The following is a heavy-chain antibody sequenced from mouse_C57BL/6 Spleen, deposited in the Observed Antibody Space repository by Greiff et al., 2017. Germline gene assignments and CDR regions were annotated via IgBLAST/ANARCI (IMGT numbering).Heavy chain of an antibody. J-gene: IGHJ4*01. D-gene: IGHD1-1*01. CDR1: GFTFSDYG. Sequence: EVKLMESGGGLVKPGGSLKLSCAASGFTFSDYGMHWVRQAPEKGLEWVAYISSGSSTIYYADTVKGRFTISRDNAKNTLFLQMTSLRSEDTAMYYCARGYYGSSPYAMDYWGQGTSVTVSS. CDR3: ARGYYGSSPYAMDY. V-gene: IGHV5-17*01. CDR2: ISSGSSTI.